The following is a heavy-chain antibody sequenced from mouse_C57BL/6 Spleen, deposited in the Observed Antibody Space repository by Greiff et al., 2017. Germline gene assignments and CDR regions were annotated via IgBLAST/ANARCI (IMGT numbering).Heavy chain of an antibody. V-gene: IGHV3-6*01. J-gene: IGHJ4*01. CDR2: ISYDGSN. D-gene: IGHD4-1*01. Sequence: DVQLQESGPGLVKPSQSLSLTCSVTGYSITSGYYWNWIRQFPGNKLEWMGYISYDGSNNYNPSLKNRISITRDTSKNQFFRKLNSVTTEDTATYYCARVGGTRAMAYWGQGTSVTGSS. CDR3: ARVGGTRAMAY. CDR1: GYSITSGYY.